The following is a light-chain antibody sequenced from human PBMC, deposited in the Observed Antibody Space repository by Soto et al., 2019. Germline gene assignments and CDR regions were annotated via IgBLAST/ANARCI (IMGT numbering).Light chain of an antibody. CDR3: ISYTDRQSYL. CDR2: AVS. V-gene: IGLV2-14*03. J-gene: IGLJ1*01. CDR1: SSDIGSYDH. Sequence: VLTQPASVSGSPGQSITISCSGTSSDIGSYDHVAWYQQFPGKSPKLIIYAVSDRPSGVSDRFSGSKSGISASLTISGLQTEDEADYYCISYTDRQSYLFGTGTKVTVL.